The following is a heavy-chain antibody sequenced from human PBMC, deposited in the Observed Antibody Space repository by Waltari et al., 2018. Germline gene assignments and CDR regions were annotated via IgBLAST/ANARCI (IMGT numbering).Heavy chain of an antibody. CDR3: ARESGGLYYYYYYMGV. V-gene: IGHV4-38-2*01. CDR2: IYHSGST. D-gene: IGHD3-3*01. Sequence: QVQLQESGPGLVKPSETLSLTCAVSGYSISSGYYWGWIRQPPGKGLEWIGSIYHSGSTYYNPTLNSRVTISVDTSKNQVSLKLSSVTAADTSVYYWARESGGLYYYYYYMGVWGKGTTVTVSS. J-gene: IGHJ6*03. CDR1: GYSISSGYY.